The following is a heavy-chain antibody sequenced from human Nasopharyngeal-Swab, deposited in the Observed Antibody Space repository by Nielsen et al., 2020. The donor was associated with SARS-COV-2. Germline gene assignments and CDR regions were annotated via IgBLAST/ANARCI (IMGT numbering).Heavy chain of an antibody. D-gene: IGHD3-22*01. Sequence: GGSLRLSCAASGFTFSRYTMHWVRQAPGKGLEWVAVISYDESNKYYADSVKGRFTISRDIFKNTLYLQMNSLRAEDTAVFYCASTPLDSSGYYYAFHYWGRGTLVTVSS. J-gene: IGHJ4*02. CDR2: ISYDESNK. CDR1: GFTFSRYT. CDR3: ASTPLDSSGYYYAFHY. V-gene: IGHV3-30-3*01.